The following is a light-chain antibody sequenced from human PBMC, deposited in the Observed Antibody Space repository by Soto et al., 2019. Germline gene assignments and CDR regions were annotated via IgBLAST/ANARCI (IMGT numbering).Light chain of an antibody. V-gene: IGKV1-39*01. CDR2: AAS. J-gene: IGKJ5*01. CDR3: QQSYSTLSIT. CDR1: QSIISY. Sequence: DIQMTQSPSSLSASVGDRVTITCRASQSIISYLNWYQQKPGKAPKLLIYAASSLKCGGPSRYSGSGSGIEFTLTISSLQLEDFATYYWQQSYSTLSITFGQGTRLEIK.